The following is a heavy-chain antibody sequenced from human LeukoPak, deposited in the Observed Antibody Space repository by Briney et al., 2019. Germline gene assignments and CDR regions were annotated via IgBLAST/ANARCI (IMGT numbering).Heavy chain of an antibody. J-gene: IGHJ4*02. CDR3: ARDLGYCSSTSCYPFDY. D-gene: IGHD2-2*01. Sequence: GGSLRRSCAASGFTFSSYWMSWVRQAPGKGLKWVANIKQDGSEKYYVDSVKGRFTISRDNAKNSLYLQMNSLRAEDTAVYYCARDLGYCSSTSCYPFDYWGQGTLVTVSS. CDR2: IKQDGSEK. CDR1: GFTFSSYW. V-gene: IGHV3-7*01.